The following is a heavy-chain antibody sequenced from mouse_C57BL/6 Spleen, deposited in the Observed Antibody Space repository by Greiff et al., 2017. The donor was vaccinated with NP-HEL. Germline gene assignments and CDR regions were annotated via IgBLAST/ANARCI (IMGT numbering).Heavy chain of an antibody. V-gene: IGHV3-6*01. J-gene: IGHJ2*01. CDR1: GYSITSGYY. CDR3: ARDRNWDRIDY. CDR2: ISYDGSN. Sequence: EVQLVESGPGLVKPSQSLSLTCSVTGYSITSGYYWNWIRQFPGNKLEWMGYISYDGSNNYNPSLKNRISITRDTSKNQFFLKLNSVTTEDTATYYCARDRNWDRIDYWGQGTTLTVSS. D-gene: IGHD4-1*01.